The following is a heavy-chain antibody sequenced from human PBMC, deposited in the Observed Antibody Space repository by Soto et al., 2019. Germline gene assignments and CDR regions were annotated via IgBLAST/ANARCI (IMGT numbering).Heavy chain of an antibody. CDR3: ASSSIAAAGPFDY. CDR1: GSTITAYG. V-gene: IGHV1-18*01. Sequence: QVQLVQSGDEVKQPGASVKVSCKASGSTITAYGISWVRQAPGQGLEWMAWISSHNGNTYYAQNLQGRVTMTTDTCTRTAYMALRSLRSDDTAVYYCASSSIAAAGPFDYWGQGALVTVSS. D-gene: IGHD6-13*01. CDR2: ISSHNGNT. J-gene: IGHJ4*02.